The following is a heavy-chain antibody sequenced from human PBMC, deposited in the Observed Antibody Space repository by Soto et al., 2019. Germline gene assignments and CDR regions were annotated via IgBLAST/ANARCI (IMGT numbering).Heavy chain of an antibody. CDR2: ISSSSSTI. D-gene: IGHD2-15*01. V-gene: IGHV3-48*01. Sequence: PGGSLRLSCAASGFTFSSYSMNWVRQAPGKGLEWVSYISSSSSTIYYADSVKGRFTISRDNAKNSLYLQMNSLRAEDTAVYYCARDPEYCSGGSCYSADRFFDYWGQGTLVTVSS. CDR3: ARDPEYCSGGSCYSADRFFDY. J-gene: IGHJ4*02. CDR1: GFTFSSYS.